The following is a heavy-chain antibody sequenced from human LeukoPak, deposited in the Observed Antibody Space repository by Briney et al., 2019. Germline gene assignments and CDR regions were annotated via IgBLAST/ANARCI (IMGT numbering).Heavy chain of an antibody. D-gene: IGHD2-15*01. Sequence: SETLSLTCAVYGGSFSGYYWSWIRQPPGKGLEWIGEINHSGSTNYNPSLKSRVTISVDTSKNQFSLKLSSVTAADTAVYYCARGLKGGSGYYYYYYMDAWGKGTTVTVSS. CDR3: ARGLKGGSGYYYYYYMDA. J-gene: IGHJ6*03. V-gene: IGHV4-34*01. CDR1: GGSFSGYY. CDR2: INHSGST.